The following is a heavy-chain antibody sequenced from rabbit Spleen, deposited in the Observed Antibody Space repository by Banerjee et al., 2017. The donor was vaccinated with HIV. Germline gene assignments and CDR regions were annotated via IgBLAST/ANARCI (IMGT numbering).Heavy chain of an antibody. CDR1: GFTLSSYY. CDR2: IDPVFGIT. V-gene: IGHV1S7*01. D-gene: IGHD8-1*01. J-gene: IGHJ3*01. CDR3: ARDGAGGSYFAL. Sequence: QLKESGGGLVQPGGSLKLSCTASGFTLSSYYMNRVRQAPGKGLEWIGYIDPVFGITYYANWVNGRFSISRENAQNTVFLQMTSLTAADTATYFCARDGAGGSYFALWGQGTLVTVS.